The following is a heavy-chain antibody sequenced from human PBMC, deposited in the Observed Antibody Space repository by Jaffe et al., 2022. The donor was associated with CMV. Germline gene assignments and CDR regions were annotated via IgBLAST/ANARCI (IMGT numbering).Heavy chain of an antibody. CDR3: ARVGVSSQQLVISYFDY. D-gene: IGHD6-13*01. J-gene: IGHJ4*02. CDR2: INHSGST. CDR1: GGSFSGYY. Sequence: QVQLQQWGAGLLKPSETLSLTCAVYGGSFSGYYWSWIRQPPGKGLEWIGEINHSGSTNYNPSLKSRVTISVDTSKNQFSLKLSSVTAADTAVYYCARVGVSSQQLVISYFDYWGQGTLVTVSS. V-gene: IGHV4-34*01.